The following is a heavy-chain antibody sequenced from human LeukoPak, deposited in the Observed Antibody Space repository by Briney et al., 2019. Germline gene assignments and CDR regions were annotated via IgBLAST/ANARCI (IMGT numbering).Heavy chain of an antibody. J-gene: IGHJ3*02. CDR3: ARGTTGGYNRGDAFDI. V-gene: IGHV1-2*02. D-gene: IGHD5-24*01. CDR1: GYTFIAYY. Sequence: GASVKVSCKAFGYTFIAYYMHWVRQAPGQGFEWMGWINPNSGITNYAQKFQGRVTMTRETSISTAYMDLSGLKSDDTAVYYCARGTTGGYNRGDAFDIWGQGTLVTVSS. CDR2: INPNSGIT.